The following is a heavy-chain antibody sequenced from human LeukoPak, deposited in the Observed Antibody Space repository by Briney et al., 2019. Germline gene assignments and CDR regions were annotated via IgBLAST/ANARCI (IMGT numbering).Heavy chain of an antibody. CDR1: GFTFDDYA. D-gene: IGHD3-22*01. J-gene: IGHJ4*02. CDR2: IKQDGSEK. Sequence: PGRSLRLSCAASGFTFDDYAMHWVRQAPGKGLEWVANIKQDGSEKYYVDSVKGRFTISRDNAENSQSLQMNSLRAEDTAVYYCAREHIGYYDSSGDIDYWGQGTLVTVSS. CDR3: AREHIGYYDSSGDIDY. V-gene: IGHV3-7*01.